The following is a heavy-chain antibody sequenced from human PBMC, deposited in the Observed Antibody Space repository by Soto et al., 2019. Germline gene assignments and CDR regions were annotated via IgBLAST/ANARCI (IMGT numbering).Heavy chain of an antibody. Sequence: PSETLSLTCTVSGGSIRSYYWTWIRQPPGKGLEWLGYIFYSGSTFYNPSLKSRVTISIHTSKSQFSLQLTSVTAADTAVYYCARGAADTVMVDSCGQGTLVTVSS. D-gene: IGHD5-18*01. J-gene: IGHJ4*02. V-gene: IGHV4-59*01. CDR1: GGSIRSYY. CDR3: ARGAADTVMVDS. CDR2: IFYSGST.